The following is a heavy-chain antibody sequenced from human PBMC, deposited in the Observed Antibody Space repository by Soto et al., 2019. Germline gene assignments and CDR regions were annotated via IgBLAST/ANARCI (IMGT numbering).Heavy chain of an antibody. D-gene: IGHD6-19*01. Sequence: GASVKVSCKASGGTLSSYTFSWVRQAPGQGLEWMGRVIPNLGVTNYAKKFQGRFTIVVDTSTSTAYMELNSLRYEDTAIYYCARHDHEKIAVAGIYWFDSWGQGTLVTVS. CDR2: VIPNLGVT. CDR1: GGTLSSYT. J-gene: IGHJ5*01. V-gene: IGHV1-69*02. CDR3: ARHDHEKIAVAGIYWFDS.